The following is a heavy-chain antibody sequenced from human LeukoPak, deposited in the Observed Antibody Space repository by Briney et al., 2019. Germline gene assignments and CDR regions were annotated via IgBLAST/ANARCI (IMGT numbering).Heavy chain of an antibody. V-gene: IGHV4-39*01. D-gene: IGHD6-19*01. CDR1: GGSISSSDYY. Sequence: SETLSLTCTVSGGSISSSDYYWGWIRQPPGKGLEWIGSFHYSGSTYYNPSLKSRVTISVDTSKNQFSLKLSSVTATDTAVYYCARRRAGRDWFDPWGQGTLVTVSS. CDR2: FHYSGST. CDR3: ARRRAGRDWFDP. J-gene: IGHJ5*02.